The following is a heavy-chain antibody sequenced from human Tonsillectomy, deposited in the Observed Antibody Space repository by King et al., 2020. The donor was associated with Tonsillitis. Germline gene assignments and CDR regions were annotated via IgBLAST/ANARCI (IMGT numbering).Heavy chain of an antibody. CDR2: MYYSGTI. CDR3: ARSVSGSFDY. CDR1: GGSISSSDHY. J-gene: IGHJ4*02. D-gene: IGHD1-26*01. V-gene: IGHV4-39*01. Sequence: QLQESGPGVVKPSETLSLTCTVSGGSISSSDHYWAWIRQPPEKGLEWIGYMYYSGTIFYNPSLKSRITISGGTSENRFSLKLRSVTAADTAVYFCARSVSGSFDYWGQGALVTVSS.